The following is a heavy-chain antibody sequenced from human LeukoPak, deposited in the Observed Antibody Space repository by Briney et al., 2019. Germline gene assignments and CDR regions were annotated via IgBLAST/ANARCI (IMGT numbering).Heavy chain of an antibody. CDR2: INQSGST. V-gene: IGHV4-34*01. CDR3: ARVSSSWYQDWYFDL. J-gene: IGHJ2*01. Sequence: SETLSLTCGIYGGSFSGYDWSWIRQPPGKGLEWIGEINQSGSTKYNPSLKSRVTISVDTSKNEFSLKLSSVTAADTAVYYCARVSSSWYQDWYFDLWGRGTLVTVSS. CDR1: GGSFSGYD. D-gene: IGHD6-13*01.